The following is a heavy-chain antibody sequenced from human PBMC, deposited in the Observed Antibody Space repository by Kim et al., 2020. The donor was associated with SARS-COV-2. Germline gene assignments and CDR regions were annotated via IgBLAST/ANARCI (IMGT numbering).Heavy chain of an antibody. J-gene: IGHJ4*02. D-gene: IGHD3-10*01. CDR2: IWYDGSNK. CDR1: GFTFSSYG. V-gene: IGHV3-33*06. CDR3: AKAFSGSGGAKYYFDY. Sequence: GGSLRLSCAASGFTFSSYGMHWVRQAPGKGLEWVAVIWYDGSNKYYADSVKGRFTISRDNSKNTLYLQMNSLRAEDTAVYYCAKAFSGSGGAKYYFDYWGQGTLVTVSS.